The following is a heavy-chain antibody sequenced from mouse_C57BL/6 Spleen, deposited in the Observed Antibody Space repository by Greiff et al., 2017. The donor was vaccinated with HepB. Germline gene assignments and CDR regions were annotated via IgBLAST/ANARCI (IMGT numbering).Heavy chain of an antibody. V-gene: IGHV1-64*01. CDR1: GYTFTSYW. CDR2: IHPNSGST. Sequence: VQLQQPGAELVKPGASVKLSCKASGYTFTSYWMHWVKQRPGQGLEWIGMIHPNSGSTNYNEKFKSKATLTVDKSSSTAYMQLSSLTSEDSAVYYCAREEAYYSNYGGTWFAYWGKGTLVTVSA. J-gene: IGHJ3*01. CDR3: AREEAYYSNYGGTWFAY. D-gene: IGHD2-5*01.